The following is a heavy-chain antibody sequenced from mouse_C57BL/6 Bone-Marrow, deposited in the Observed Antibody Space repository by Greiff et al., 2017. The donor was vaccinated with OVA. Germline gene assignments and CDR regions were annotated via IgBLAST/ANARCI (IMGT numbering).Heavy chain of an antibody. CDR2: TYPRSGNT. CDR3: ARYNYGSRGDY. J-gene: IGHJ2*01. V-gene: IGHV1-81*01. CDR1: GYTFTSYG. D-gene: IGHD1-1*01. Sequence: VHLVESGAELARPGASVKLSCKASGYTFTSYGISWVKQRTGQGLEWIGETYPRSGNTYYNEKFKGKATLTADKSSSTAYMELRSLTSEDSAVYFCARYNYGSRGDYWGQGTTLTVSS.